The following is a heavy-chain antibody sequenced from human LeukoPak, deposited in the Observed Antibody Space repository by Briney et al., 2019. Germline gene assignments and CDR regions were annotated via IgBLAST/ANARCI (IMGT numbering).Heavy chain of an antibody. Sequence: PSETLSLTCTVSGGSISSSNYYWGWLRQPPGKGLEWIGSVYYSGSTYYKPSLKSRVTISVDTSKNQFSLMLSSVTAADTAVYHCTNAGSYWVDYWGKGTLVTVSS. CDR2: VYYSGST. D-gene: IGHD1-26*01. J-gene: IGHJ4*02. CDR1: GGSISSSNYY. CDR3: TNAGSYWVDY. V-gene: IGHV4-39*01.